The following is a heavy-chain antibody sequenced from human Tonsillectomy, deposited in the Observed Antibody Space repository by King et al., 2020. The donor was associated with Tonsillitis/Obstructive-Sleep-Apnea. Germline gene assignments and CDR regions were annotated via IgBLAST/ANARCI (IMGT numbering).Heavy chain of an antibody. D-gene: IGHD4-17*01. J-gene: IGHJ4*02. CDR1: GYSFSTYW. CDR3: ARHALHGWDFVDYPSDY. CDR2: IFPDDSDT. Sequence: VQLVESGAEVKKPGESLKISCQGSGYSFSTYWIGWVRQMPGKGLEWMGIIFPDDSDTRYSPSFQGQVTISVDRSIGTAYLQWSSLKASDTAIYYCARHALHGWDFVDYPSDYWGQGTLVTVSS. V-gene: IGHV5-51*01.